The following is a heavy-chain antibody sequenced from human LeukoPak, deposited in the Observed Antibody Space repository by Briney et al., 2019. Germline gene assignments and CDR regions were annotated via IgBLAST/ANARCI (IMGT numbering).Heavy chain of an antibody. CDR2: INTYNGDT. CDR3: ARDFFPAQGNSNGFDWFDP. D-gene: IGHD4-23*01. J-gene: IGHJ5*02. Sequence: GASVRVSCKASGYTFTSYCISWVRQASGHGLEWMEWINTYNGDTNYAQKFQGRVTMTRDTSTSTAYMELSSLRPDDTAVYYCARDFFPAQGNSNGFDWFDPWGQGTLVTVSS. CDR1: GYTFTSYC. V-gene: IGHV1-18*01.